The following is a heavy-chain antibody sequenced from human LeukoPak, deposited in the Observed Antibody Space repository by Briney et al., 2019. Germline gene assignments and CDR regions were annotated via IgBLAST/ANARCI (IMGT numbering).Heavy chain of an antibody. CDR2: IYYSGST. CDR3: AREGWSDYYMDV. V-gene: IGHV4-59*01. CDR1: GGSISSYY. Sequence: SETLSLTCTVSGGSISSYYRSWIRQPPGKGLEWIGYIYYSGSTNYNPSLKSRVTISVDTSKNQFSLKLSSVTAADTAVYYCAREGWSDYYMDVWGKGTTVTISS. D-gene: IGHD6-19*01. J-gene: IGHJ6*03.